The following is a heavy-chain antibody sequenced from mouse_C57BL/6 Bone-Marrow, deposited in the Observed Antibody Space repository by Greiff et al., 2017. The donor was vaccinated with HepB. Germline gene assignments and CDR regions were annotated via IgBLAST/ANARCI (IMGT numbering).Heavy chain of an antibody. J-gene: IGHJ3*01. CDR1: GYTFTSYW. CDR2: IYPGSGST. Sequence: VQLQQPGAELVKPGASVKMSCKASGYTFTSYWITWVKQRPGQGLEWIGDIYPGSGSTNYNEKFKSKATLTVDTSSSTAYMQLSSLTSEDSAVYYCARLRGITTVVAPFAYWGQGTLVTVSA. D-gene: IGHD1-1*01. CDR3: ARLRGITTVVAPFAY. V-gene: IGHV1-55*01.